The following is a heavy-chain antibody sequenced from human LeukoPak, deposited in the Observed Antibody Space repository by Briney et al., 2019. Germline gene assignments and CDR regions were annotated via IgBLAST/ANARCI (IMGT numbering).Heavy chain of an antibody. CDR1: GYTFTSYY. D-gene: IGHD1-26*01. J-gene: IGHJ4*02. CDR3: ARDREGSLLVKAVYFDY. CDR2: INPSGGST. Sequence: GASVKVSCKASGYTFTSYYMHWVRQAPGQGLEWMGIINPSGGSTSYAQKFQGRVTMTRDMSTSTVYMELSSLRSEDTAVYYCARDREGSLLVKAVYFDYWGQGTLVTVSS. V-gene: IGHV1-46*01.